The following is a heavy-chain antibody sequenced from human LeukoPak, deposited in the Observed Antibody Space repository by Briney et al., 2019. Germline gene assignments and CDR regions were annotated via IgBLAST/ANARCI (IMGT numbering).Heavy chain of an antibody. V-gene: IGHV3-21*01. Sequence: GGSLRLSCAASGFTFSSYSMTWVRQAPGKGLEWVSSISSSSSYIYYADSVKGRFTISIDNAKNSLYLQMNSLRAEDTAVYYCARGEAGGFDYWGQGTPVTVSS. CDR2: ISSSSSYI. CDR1: GFTFSSYS. D-gene: IGHD6-25*01. J-gene: IGHJ4*02. CDR3: ARGEAGGFDY.